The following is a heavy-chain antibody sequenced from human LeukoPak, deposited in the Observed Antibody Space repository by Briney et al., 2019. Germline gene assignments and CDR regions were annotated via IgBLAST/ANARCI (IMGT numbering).Heavy chain of an antibody. CDR1: GFTFSSYP. Sequence: GGSLRLSCSASGFTFSSYPMHWVRQAPGKGLEYVSGISSTGGSTFYADSAEGRFMISRDNSKNTLYLQMSSLRTEDTAVYYCAGGSSDWYPNWLDPWGQGTLVTVSS. J-gene: IGHJ5*02. CDR3: AGGSSDWYPNWLDP. D-gene: IGHD6-13*01. V-gene: IGHV3-64D*09. CDR2: ISSTGGST.